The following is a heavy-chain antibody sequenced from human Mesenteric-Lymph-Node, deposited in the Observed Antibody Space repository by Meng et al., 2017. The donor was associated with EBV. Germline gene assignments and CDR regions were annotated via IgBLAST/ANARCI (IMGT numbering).Heavy chain of an antibody. CDR3: ARGLRPGENWFDP. Sequence: RRQLQETGQRLVKPSETLSLTCTVSGGSIRSNNYFWGWIRQPPGKGLEWIGSIYYSGTTYYNPSLKSRVTVSVDTSKNQFSLNLSSVTAADTAVYYCARGLRPGENWFDPWGQGALVTVSS. CDR2: IYYSGTT. V-gene: IGHV4-39*06. CDR1: GGSIRSNNYF. J-gene: IGHJ5*02. D-gene: IGHD4-17*01.